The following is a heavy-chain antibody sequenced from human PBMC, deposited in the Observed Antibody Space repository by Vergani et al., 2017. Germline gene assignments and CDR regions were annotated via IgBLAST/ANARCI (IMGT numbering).Heavy chain of an antibody. CDR1: GESIRSGSHY. CDR2: IHTGGST. V-gene: IGHV4-61*02. Sequence: QVKLQESGPGLLKPSQTLSLTCTVSGESIRSGSHYWSWIRQPAGKGPEWIGHIHTGGSTDLNPSLKSRVTMSVDTSKNQFSLKLSSVTAADTAVYYCARSRPDCTSGSCPAIWGQGTLVTVSS. J-gene: IGHJ4*02. D-gene: IGHD2-15*01. CDR3: ARSRPDCTSGSCPAI.